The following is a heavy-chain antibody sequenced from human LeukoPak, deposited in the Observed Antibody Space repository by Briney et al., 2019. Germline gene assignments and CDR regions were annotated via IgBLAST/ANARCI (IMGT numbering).Heavy chain of an antibody. D-gene: IGHD3-22*01. V-gene: IGHV4-39*07. CDR3: ARVPRLYYYYMDV. CDR2: IYYSGST. Sequence: PSETLSLTCTVSGGSISSSSYYWGWIRQPPGKGLEWIGSIYYSGSTYYNPSLKSRVTISVDTSKNQFSLKLSSVTAADTAVYYCARVPRLYYYYMDVWGKGTTVTISS. CDR1: GGSISSSSYY. J-gene: IGHJ6*03.